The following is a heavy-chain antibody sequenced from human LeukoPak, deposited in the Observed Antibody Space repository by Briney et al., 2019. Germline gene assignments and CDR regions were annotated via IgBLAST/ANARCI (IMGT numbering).Heavy chain of an antibody. J-gene: IGHJ4*02. CDR1: GGSISSGGYY. Sequence: PSETLSLTCTVSGGSISSGGYYWSWIRQHPGKGLEWIGYIYYSGSTYYNPSLKSRVTISVDTSKNQFSLKLSSVTAADTAVYYCARGDTTVVIAGFDYWGQGTLVTVSS. CDR3: ARGDTTVVIAGFDY. CDR2: IYYSGST. V-gene: IGHV4-31*03. D-gene: IGHD4-23*01.